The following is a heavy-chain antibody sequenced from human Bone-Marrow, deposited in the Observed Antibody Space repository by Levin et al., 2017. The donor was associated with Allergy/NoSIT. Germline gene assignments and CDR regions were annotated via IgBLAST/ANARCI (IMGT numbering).Heavy chain of an antibody. CDR1: GGSISSYY. D-gene: IGHD5-18*01. Sequence: GSLRLSCTVSGGSISSYYWSWIRQPPGKGLEWIGYIYYSGSTNYNPSLKSRVTISVDTSKNQFSLKLSSVTAADTAVYYCARGVDTAMAYYFDYWGQGTLVTVSS. J-gene: IGHJ4*02. CDR2: IYYSGST. CDR3: ARGVDTAMAYYFDY. V-gene: IGHV4-59*01.